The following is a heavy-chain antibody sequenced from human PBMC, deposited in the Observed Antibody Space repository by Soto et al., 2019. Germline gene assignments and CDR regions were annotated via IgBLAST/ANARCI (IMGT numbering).Heavy chain of an antibody. CDR2: IYPGDSDT. J-gene: IGHJ4*01. CDR1: GYKFTSNW. D-gene: IGHD6-25*01. CDR3: ATASGHYFDY. Sequence: LGESLKISCKGSGYKFTSNWIVWVRQTPGKGLEWMGIIYPGDSDTRYSPSFQGQVTISADKSINTAYLQWSSLKASDTAMYYCATASGHYFDYWGHGTLVTVSS. V-gene: IGHV5-51*01.